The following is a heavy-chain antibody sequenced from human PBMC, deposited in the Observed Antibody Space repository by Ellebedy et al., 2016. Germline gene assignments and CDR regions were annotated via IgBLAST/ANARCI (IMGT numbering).Heavy chain of an antibody. Sequence: GESLKISXAASGFTFSNTWMHWVRQAPGEGLVWVSRMNGDGSTINYADSVKGRFTISRDNAKNTLYLQMNIPRAEDTAVYYCATAGSYRFDYWGLGTLVTVS. CDR3: ATAGSYRFDY. J-gene: IGHJ4*02. CDR1: GFTFSNTW. V-gene: IGHV3-74*01. D-gene: IGHD2-2*02. CDR2: MNGDGSTI.